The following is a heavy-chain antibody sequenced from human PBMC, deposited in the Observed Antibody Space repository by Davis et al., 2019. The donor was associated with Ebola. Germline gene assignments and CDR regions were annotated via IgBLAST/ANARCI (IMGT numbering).Heavy chain of an antibody. CDR3: ARDFLGRLDY. J-gene: IGHJ4*02. CDR2: ISYDGSNK. Sequence: GESLKISCAASGFTFSSYAMHWVRQAPGKGLEWVAVISYDGSNKYYADSVKGRFTISRDNSKNTLYLQMNYLRADDTAVYYCARDFLGRLDYWGQGTLVTVSS. CDR1: GFTFSSYA. V-gene: IGHV3-30*04. D-gene: IGHD1-26*01.